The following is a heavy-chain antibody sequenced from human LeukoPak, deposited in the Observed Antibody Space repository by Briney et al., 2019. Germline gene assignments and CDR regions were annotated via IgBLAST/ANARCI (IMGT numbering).Heavy chain of an antibody. Sequence: ASVKVSCKASGGTFSSYAISWVRQAPGQGLEWMGGIIPIFGTANYAQKFQGRVTITADESTSTAYMELSSLRSEDTAVYYCAAGRDLQIFAALDFWGQGTMVTVSS. CDR2: IIPIFGTA. J-gene: IGHJ3*01. V-gene: IGHV1-69*13. D-gene: IGHD3-3*01. CDR3: AAGRDLQIFAALDF. CDR1: GGTFSSYA.